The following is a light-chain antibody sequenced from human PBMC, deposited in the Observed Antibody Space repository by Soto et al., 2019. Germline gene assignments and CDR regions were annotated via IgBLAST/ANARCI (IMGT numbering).Light chain of an antibody. CDR1: RSDVGGYNY. J-gene: IGLJ3*02. Sequence: QSALTQPRSVSGSPGQSITITCTGTRSDVGGYNYVSWYQQHPGKAPKLMIYDVSKRPSGVPDRFSGSKSGNTASLTVSGLQAEDEADYYCSSYAGSNDRWVFGGGTKVTVL. CDR3: SSYAGSNDRWV. CDR2: DVS. V-gene: IGLV2-11*01.